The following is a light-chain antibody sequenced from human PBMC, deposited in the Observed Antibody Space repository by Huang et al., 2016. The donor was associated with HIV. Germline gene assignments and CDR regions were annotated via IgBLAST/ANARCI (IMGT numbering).Light chain of an antibody. J-gene: IGKJ1*01. V-gene: IGKV3-20*01. CDR2: GTS. Sequence: EIVLTQSPGTLSLSPGERAALSCRASQSVSSSYLAWYQQKPGQAPRRRSYGTSSRATGIPDRFSGRGSGTDFTLSISRLEPEDFAVYYCQQYDNSLWTFGQGTKVEIK. CDR1: QSVSSSY. CDR3: QQYDNSLWT.